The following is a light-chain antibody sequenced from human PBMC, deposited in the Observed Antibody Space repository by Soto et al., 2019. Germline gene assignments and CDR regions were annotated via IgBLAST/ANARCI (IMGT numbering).Light chain of an antibody. CDR3: QQHNYWPS. V-gene: IGKV3-15*01. CDR1: QSVSSN. Sequence: EIVMTQSPATLSVSPGERATLSCRASQSVSSNLAWYQQKPGQAPRLLLYGASTRATGIPGRFSGSGSGTELTLTISSLQSEDFAVYDCQQHNYWPSFGQGTKLEIK. CDR2: GAS. J-gene: IGKJ2*01.